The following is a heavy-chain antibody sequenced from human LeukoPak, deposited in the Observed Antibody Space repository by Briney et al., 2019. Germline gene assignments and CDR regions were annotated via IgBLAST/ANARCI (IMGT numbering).Heavy chain of an antibody. Sequence: SVKVSCKASGGTFSSYAISWVRQAPGQGLEWMGGIIPIFGTANYAQKFQGRVTITADESTSTAYMELSRLRSDDTAVYYCARDAVWGYSSSSFDYWGQGTLVTVSS. J-gene: IGHJ4*02. V-gene: IGHV1-69*01. CDR2: IIPIFGTA. CDR1: GGTFSSYA. CDR3: ARDAVWGYSSSSFDY. D-gene: IGHD6-6*01.